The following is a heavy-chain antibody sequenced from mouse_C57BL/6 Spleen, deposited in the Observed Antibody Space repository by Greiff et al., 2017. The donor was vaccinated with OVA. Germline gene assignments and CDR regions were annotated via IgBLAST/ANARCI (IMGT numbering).Heavy chain of an antibody. Sequence: QVQLQQPGTELVKPGASVKLSCKASGYTFTSYWMHWVKQRPGPGLEWIGNINPSIGGTNYNEKFKSKATLTVDKASSTAYMQLSSLTSEDSAVYSCEREGTRANYIDYWGQGTTLTVSS. CDR1: GYTFTSYW. V-gene: IGHV1-53*01. CDR3: EREGTRANYIDY. J-gene: IGHJ2*01. D-gene: IGHD3-3*01. CDR2: INPSIGGT.